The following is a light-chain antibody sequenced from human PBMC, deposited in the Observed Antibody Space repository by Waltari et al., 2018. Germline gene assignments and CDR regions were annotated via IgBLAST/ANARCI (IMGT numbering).Light chain of an antibody. CDR2: DSS. V-gene: IGKV3-11*01. J-gene: IGKJ4*01. CDR1: QSVNGY. CDR3: QQRSNWPLT. Sequence: EVVLTQSPATLSLSPGERATLSCRASQSVNGYLALYQQKPCQAPRLLMYDSSNRATGNPARFSGSGAGTDFTLTISSLESEDFAVYYCQQRSNWPLTFGGGTKVEIK.